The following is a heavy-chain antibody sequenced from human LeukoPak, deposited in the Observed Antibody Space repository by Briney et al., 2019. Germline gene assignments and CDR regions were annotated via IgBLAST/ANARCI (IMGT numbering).Heavy chain of an antibody. CDR2: ISSSSTYI. Sequence: PGGSLRLSCAASGFIFTTYSVNWVRQAPGKGLEWVSSISSSSTYISYADSVEGRFTISRDNAKNSLYLQMNSLRDEDTAVYYCARDNNWAFDYWGQGTLVTVSS. CDR3: ARDNNWAFDY. J-gene: IGHJ4*02. CDR1: GFIFTTYS. D-gene: IGHD1-20*01. V-gene: IGHV3-21*01.